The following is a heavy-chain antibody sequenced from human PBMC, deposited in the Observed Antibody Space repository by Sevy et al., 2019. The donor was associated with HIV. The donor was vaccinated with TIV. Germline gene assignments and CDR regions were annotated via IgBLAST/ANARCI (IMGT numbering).Heavy chain of an antibody. CDR1: GFTFSSYA. D-gene: IGHD6-13*01. CDR2: ISGSGGST. J-gene: IGHJ4*02. V-gene: IGHV3-23*01. Sequence: GVSLRLSCAASGFTFSSYAMSWVRQAPGKGLEWVSAISGSGGSTYYADSVKGRFTISRDNSKNTLYLQMNSLRAEDTAVYYCAKHPDRRAVGYIGYWGQGTLVTVSS. CDR3: AKHPDRRAVGYIGY.